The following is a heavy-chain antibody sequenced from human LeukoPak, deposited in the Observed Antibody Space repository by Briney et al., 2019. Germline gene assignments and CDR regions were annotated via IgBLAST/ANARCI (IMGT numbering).Heavy chain of an antibody. CDR3: ARGGGRPGDFWSGYYNDY. CDR2: IYHFGST. Sequence: PSETLSLTCTVSGGSISSGGYYWSWIRQPPGKGLEWIGYIYHFGSTYYNPSLKSRVTISVDRSKDQFSLKPSSVTAADTAVYYCARGGGRPGDFWSGYYNDYWGQGTLVTVSS. D-gene: IGHD3-3*01. V-gene: IGHV4-30-2*01. CDR1: GGSISSGGYY. J-gene: IGHJ4*02.